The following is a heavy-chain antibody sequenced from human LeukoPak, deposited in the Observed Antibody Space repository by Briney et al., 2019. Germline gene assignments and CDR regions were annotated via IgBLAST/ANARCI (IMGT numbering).Heavy chain of an antibody. CDR1: GFTFSSYA. J-gene: IGHJ1*01. CDR2: ITTSGGST. V-gene: IGHV3-23*01. Sequence: GGSLRLSCAASGFTFSSYATSWVRQAPGKGLEWVSSITTSGGSTSYADSVKGRFTISRDNSKNTLYLQMNSLRAEDTALYYCVCYDNAAEYFHYWGQGTLVTVSS. D-gene: IGHD3-22*01. CDR3: VCYDNAAEYFHY.